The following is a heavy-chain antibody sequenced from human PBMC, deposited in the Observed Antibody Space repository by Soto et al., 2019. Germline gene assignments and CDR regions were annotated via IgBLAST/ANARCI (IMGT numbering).Heavy chain of an antibody. J-gene: IGHJ3*02. Sequence: PSQTLSLTCAISGDSVSSNSAAWNWIRQSPSRGLEWLGRTYYRSKWYNDYAVSVKSRITINPDTSKNQFSLQLNSVTPEDTAVYCCARDRSYGGNSVWEGDDAFDIWGQGTMVTVSS. CDR3: ARDRSYGGNSVWEGDDAFDI. CDR2: TYYRSKWYN. CDR1: GDSVSSNSAA. D-gene: IGHD4-17*01. V-gene: IGHV6-1*01.